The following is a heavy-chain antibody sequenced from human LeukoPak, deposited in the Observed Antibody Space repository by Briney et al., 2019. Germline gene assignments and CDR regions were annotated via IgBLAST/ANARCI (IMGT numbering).Heavy chain of an antibody. CDR1: GLRFSDYY. D-gene: IGHD6-19*01. J-gene: IGHJ4*02. V-gene: IGHV3-30*18. Sequence: GGSLRLSCAASGLRFSDYYVSWVRQAPGKGLEWVAVISYDGSNKYYADSVKGRFTISRDNSKNTLYLQMNSLRAEDTGVYYCAKDLSSGSRRAYWGQGTLVTVSS. CDR2: ISYDGSNK. CDR3: AKDLSSGSRRAY.